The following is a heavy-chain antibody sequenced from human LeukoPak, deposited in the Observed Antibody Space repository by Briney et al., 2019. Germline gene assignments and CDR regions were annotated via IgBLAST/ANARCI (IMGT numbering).Heavy chain of an antibody. D-gene: IGHD2-15*01. CDR2: ISSNGGST. V-gene: IGHV3-64*01. CDR3: ARDGGYCSGGSCPACYFDY. CDR1: GFTFSSYA. J-gene: IGHJ4*02. Sequence: GGSLRLSCAASGFTFSSYAMHWVRQAPGKGLEYVSAISSNGGSTYYANSVKGRFTISRDNSKNTLYLQMGSLRAEDMAVYYCARDGGYCSGGSCPACYFDYWGQGTLVTVS.